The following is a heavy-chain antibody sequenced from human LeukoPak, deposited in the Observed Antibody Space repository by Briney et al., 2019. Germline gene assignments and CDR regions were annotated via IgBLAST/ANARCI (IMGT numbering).Heavy chain of an antibody. D-gene: IGHD2-15*01. V-gene: IGHV3-11*04. CDR2: ISSSGSTI. CDR1: GFTFSDYY. J-gene: IGHJ4*02. CDR3: ARDHRCRRGRPAKSGGSCYKAFDY. Sequence: GGSLRLSCAASGFTFSDYYMSWIRQAPGKGLEWVSYISSSGSTIYYADSVKGRFTISRDNAKNSLYLQMNSLRAEDTAVYYCARDHRCRRGRPAKSGGSCYKAFDYWGQGTLVTVSS.